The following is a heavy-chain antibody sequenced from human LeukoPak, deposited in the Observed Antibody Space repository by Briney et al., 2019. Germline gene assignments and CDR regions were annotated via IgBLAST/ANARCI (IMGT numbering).Heavy chain of an antibody. CDR2: INHSGGT. Sequence: SETLSLTCAVYGGSFSGYYWSWIRQPPGKGLEWIGEINHSGGTNYNPSLKSRVTISVDTSKNQFSLKLSSVTAADTAVYYCARGRGIRGLGYWGQGTLVTVSS. CDR1: GGSFSGYY. CDR3: ARGRGIRGLGY. V-gene: IGHV4-34*01. D-gene: IGHD6-13*01. J-gene: IGHJ4*02.